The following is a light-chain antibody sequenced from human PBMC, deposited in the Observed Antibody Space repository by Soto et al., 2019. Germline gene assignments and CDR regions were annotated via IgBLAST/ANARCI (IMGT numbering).Light chain of an antibody. CDR1: QSISSY. V-gene: IGKV3-11*01. Sequence: EIVLTQSPATLSLSPGERATLSCRASQSISSYLAWYQQKPGQAPRLLIYDASNRATDIPARFSGSGSETDFTLTISSLEPYDFAVYYCQQRRSWVTFGGGTKVEIK. CDR3: QQRRSWVT. CDR2: DAS. J-gene: IGKJ4*01.